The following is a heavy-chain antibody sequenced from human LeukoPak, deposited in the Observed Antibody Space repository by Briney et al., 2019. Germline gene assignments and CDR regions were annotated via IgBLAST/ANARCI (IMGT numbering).Heavy chain of an antibody. CDR1: GGSISSGDYY. Sequence: SQTLSLTCTVSGGSISSGDYYWSWIRQPPGKGLEWIGFIYYSGSTSYNPSLKSRVTISLDTSKNYFSLKLSSLTAADTAGDFCARSGRDGYDFHHWGQGTLVTVSS. CDR3: ARSGRDGYDFHH. D-gene: IGHD5-24*01. CDR2: IYYSGST. V-gene: IGHV4-30-4*08. J-gene: IGHJ1*01.